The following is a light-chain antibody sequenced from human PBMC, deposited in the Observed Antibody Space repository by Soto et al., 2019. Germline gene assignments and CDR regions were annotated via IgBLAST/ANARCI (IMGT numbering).Light chain of an antibody. CDR3: QQYNNWPPLT. CDR1: QGVGSE. Sequence: EVVMTQSPATLSVSPGETAALSSRASQGVGSELAWYQQKPGQAPRLLIYAASTRATGIPARFSGSGSGTEFTLTISSLQSDDLAVYYCQQYNNWPPLTFGGGTKVEIK. J-gene: IGKJ4*01. V-gene: IGKV3-15*01. CDR2: AAS.